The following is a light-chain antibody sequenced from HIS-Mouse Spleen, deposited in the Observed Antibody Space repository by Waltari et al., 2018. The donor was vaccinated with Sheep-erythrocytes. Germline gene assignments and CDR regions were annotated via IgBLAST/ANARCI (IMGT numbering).Light chain of an antibody. CDR3: QAWDSSTAV. Sequence: SYELTQPPSVSVSPGQTASITCSGDKLGDKYACWYQQKQGQSPVLVIYQDSERPSGNPERLSGSNSVNTATLTISGTQAMDEADYYCQAWDSSTAVFGGGTKLTVL. J-gene: IGLJ2*01. CDR2: QDS. V-gene: IGLV3-1*01. CDR1: KLGDKY.